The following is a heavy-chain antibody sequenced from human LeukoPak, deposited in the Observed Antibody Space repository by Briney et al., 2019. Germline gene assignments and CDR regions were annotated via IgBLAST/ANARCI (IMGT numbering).Heavy chain of an antibody. CDR1: GYTFTGYY. CDR2: INPNSGVT. J-gene: IGHJ4*02. CDR3: ARDSATIRSICYYHEPADY. V-gene: IGHV1-2*02. Sequence: GASVTVSCKASGYTFTGYYMHWVRQAPGQGLEGMGWINPNSGVTNYAHKFQCRFTITRDTSISTAYMELRSLRSDDTAVYYCARDSATIRSICYYHEPADYCGQGTLVTVSS. D-gene: IGHD3-22*01.